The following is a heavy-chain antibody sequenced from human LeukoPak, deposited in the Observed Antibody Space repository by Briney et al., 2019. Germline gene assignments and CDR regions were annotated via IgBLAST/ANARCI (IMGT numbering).Heavy chain of an antibody. J-gene: IGHJ4*02. D-gene: IGHD3-10*01. V-gene: IGHV1-2*02. CDR3: ARGRANGSGSYGDY. CDR1: GYTFTGYY. CDR2: INPNSGGT. Sequence: ASVKVSCKASGYTFTGYYMHWVRQAPGQGLEWMGWINPNSGGTNYAQQFQGRVTMTRDTSISTAYMELSRLRSDDTAVYYCARGRANGSGSYGDYWGQGTLVTVSS.